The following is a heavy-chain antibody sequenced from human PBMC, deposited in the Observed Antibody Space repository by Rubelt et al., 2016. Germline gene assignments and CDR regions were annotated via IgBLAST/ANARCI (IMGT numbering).Heavy chain of an antibody. J-gene: IGHJ5*02. CDR3: ARADYYDSSGYHNWFDP. CDR1: GGSISSGGYY. D-gene: IGHD3-22*01. Sequence: QVQLQESGPGLVKPSQTLSLTCTVSGGSISSGGYYWSWIRQHPGKGLEWIGYIYYSGSTYYNPPLKSRVTISVDTSKNQFSLKLSSVTAADTAVYYCARADYYDSSGYHNWFDPWGQGTLVTVSS. CDR2: IYYSGST. V-gene: IGHV4-31*03.